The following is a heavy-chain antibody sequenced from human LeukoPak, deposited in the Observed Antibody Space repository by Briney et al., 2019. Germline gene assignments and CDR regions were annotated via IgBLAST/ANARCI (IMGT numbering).Heavy chain of an antibody. D-gene: IGHD4-17*01. J-gene: IGHJ3*02. V-gene: IGHV4-59*11. CDR3: ARDLVTVTKGFDI. CDR1: GDSFSSHD. Sequence: SETLSLTCTVSGDSFSSHDWTWIRQPPGKGLELIGYISYRGSTNYNPSLKSRVTISIDTSKSQFSLRLSSVTAADTAVYYCARDLVTVTKGFDIWGQGTMVSVSS. CDR2: ISYRGST.